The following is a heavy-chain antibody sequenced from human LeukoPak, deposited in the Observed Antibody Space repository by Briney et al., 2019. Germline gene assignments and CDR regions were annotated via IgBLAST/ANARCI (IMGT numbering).Heavy chain of an antibody. CDR2: INSDGSIT. CDR1: TFTFSNYW. D-gene: IGHD3-10*01. J-gene: IGHJ4*02. V-gene: IGHV3-74*01. Sequence: QPGGSLRLSCAASTFTFSNYWMHWVRQAPGEGLIWVSRINSDGSITSYADAVRGRFTISRDNAKNTLDLQMNSLRAEDTAVYYCVRDISGEKSFDYWGQGSLVTVSS. CDR3: VRDISGEKSFDY.